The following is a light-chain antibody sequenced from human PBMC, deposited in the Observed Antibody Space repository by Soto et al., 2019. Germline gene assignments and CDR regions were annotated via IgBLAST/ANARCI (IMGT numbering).Light chain of an antibody. CDR3: QYYGSSHSNT. CDR1: QSVSSY. J-gene: IGKJ5*01. V-gene: IGKV3-20*01. CDR2: DAS. Sequence: ERVLMHSPATLSLXPWDIASLXGIPSQSVSSYLAWYQHKPGQAPRLLIYDASSKATGTPDRFSGSGSGTDFTLTISRLEPEDFAVYYCQYYGSSHSNTFGQGTRLEI.